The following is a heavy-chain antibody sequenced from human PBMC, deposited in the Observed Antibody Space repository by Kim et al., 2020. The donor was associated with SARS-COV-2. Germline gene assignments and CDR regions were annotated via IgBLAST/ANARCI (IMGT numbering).Heavy chain of an antibody. V-gene: IGHV1-18*01. D-gene: IGHD2-2*01. Sequence: QKLQGRVTMTTDTSTSTAYMELRSLRSADTAVYYCATECSSTSCYGAFDIWGQGTMVTVSS. CDR3: ATECSSTSCYGAFDI. J-gene: IGHJ3*02.